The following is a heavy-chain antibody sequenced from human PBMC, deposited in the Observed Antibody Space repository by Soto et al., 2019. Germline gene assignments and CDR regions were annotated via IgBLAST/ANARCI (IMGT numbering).Heavy chain of an antibody. Sequence: EEQLVESGGGLVQPGGSLRLSCAGSGFVFSSYWMHWVRQVPGKGLVWVSRITNDGSSSSYADSMNGRFTVSRDNAKSTLYLQMNSLRDEDTAVYYCARGMQGSRYFDLWGRGTLVSVSS. CDR2: ITNDGSSS. CDR1: GFVFSSYW. CDR3: ARGMQGSRYFDL. J-gene: IGHJ2*01. V-gene: IGHV3-74*01.